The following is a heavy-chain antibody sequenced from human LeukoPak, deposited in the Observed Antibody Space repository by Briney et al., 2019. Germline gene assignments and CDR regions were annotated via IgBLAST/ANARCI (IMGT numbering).Heavy chain of an antibody. CDR1: GGSISSSSYY. CDR2: IYYSGST. Sequence: PSETLSLTCTVSGGSISSSSYYWGWIRQPPGKGLEWIGSIYYSGSTYYNPSLKSRVTISVDTSKNQFSLKLSSVTAADTAVYYCARRTAYYDFWGGTYYMDVWGKGTTVTVSS. CDR3: ARRTAYYDFWGGTYYMDV. V-gene: IGHV4-39*01. D-gene: IGHD3-3*01. J-gene: IGHJ6*03.